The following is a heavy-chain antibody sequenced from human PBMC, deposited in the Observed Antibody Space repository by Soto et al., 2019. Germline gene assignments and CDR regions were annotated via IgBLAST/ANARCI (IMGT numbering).Heavy chain of an antibody. V-gene: IGHV3-30-3*01. CDR3: ARDPLNYYDSSPNDAFDI. J-gene: IGHJ3*02. CDR2: IPYDGSNK. CDR1: GFTFSSYS. D-gene: IGHD3-22*01. Sequence: LRLSCAASGFTFSSYSMHWVRQAPCKGLEWVAVIPYDGSNKYYADSVKGRFTISRDNSKNTLYLQMNSLRAEDTAVYYCARDPLNYYDSSPNDAFDIWGQGTMVTVSS.